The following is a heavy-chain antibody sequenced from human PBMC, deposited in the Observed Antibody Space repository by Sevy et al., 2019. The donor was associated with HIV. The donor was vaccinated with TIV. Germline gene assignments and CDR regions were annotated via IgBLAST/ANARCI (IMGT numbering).Heavy chain of an antibody. Sequence: GGSLRLSCAASGFTISDHYMEWVRQAPGKGLEWVGRTRNKVDGDTTEYAASVKGRFTISRDDSENSLYLQMNSLKTEDTAVYYCSTHAGIAAAGRVFDYWGQGALVTVSS. CDR2: TRNKVDGDTT. D-gene: IGHD6-13*01. CDR1: GFTISDHY. CDR3: STHAGIAAAGRVFDY. J-gene: IGHJ4*02. V-gene: IGHV3-72*01.